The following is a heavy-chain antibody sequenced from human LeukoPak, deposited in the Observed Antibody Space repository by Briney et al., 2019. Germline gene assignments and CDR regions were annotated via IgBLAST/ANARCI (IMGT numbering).Heavy chain of an antibody. Sequence: HPGRSLRLSCAASGFTFSSYWMHWVRQVPGKGLVWVARINPGGSSITYADPVKGRFTISRDNAKNTLYLQMDSLRAEDTGVYYCARSNQADDYWGQGTLVTVSS. CDR2: INPGGSSI. V-gene: IGHV3-74*01. CDR3: ARSNQADDY. CDR1: GFTFSSYW. J-gene: IGHJ4*02. D-gene: IGHD1-14*01.